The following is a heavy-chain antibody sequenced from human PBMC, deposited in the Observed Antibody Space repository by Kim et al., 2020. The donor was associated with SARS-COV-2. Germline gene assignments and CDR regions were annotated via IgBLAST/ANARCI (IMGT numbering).Heavy chain of an antibody. V-gene: IGHV5-51*01. CDR2: IYPYDSDT. CDR3: ARGFQRPVDY. CDR1: GYSFSTYW. J-gene: IGHJ4*02. Sequence: GESLKISCKGSGYSFSTYWIGWVRQMPGKGLEWMGVIYPYDSDTRYSPSFQGQVTISADNSINTAYLQWSSLKASDTAMYYCARGFQRPVDYWGQGTLVTVSS.